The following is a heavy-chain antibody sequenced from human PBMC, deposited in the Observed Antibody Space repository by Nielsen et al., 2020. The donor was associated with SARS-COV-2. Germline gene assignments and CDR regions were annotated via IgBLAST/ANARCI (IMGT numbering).Heavy chain of an antibody. D-gene: IGHD6-13*01. J-gene: IGHJ4*02. CDR1: GFTFGSYW. CDR3: ARVGGSSWYFDN. Sequence: GSLKISCAASGFTFGSYWMSWVRQTPGKGLEWVANIKQDASEKYYLDSVKGRFTVSRDNAKNSVYLQMNRLRAEDTAVYYCARVGGSSWYFDNWGQGTLVTVSS. CDR2: IKQDASEK. V-gene: IGHV3-7*03.